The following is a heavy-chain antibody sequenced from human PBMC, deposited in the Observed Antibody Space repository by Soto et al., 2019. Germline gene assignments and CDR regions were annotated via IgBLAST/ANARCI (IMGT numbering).Heavy chain of an antibody. J-gene: IGHJ4*02. V-gene: IGHV3-64D*06. CDR2: ISSNGGST. Sequence: GGSLRLSCSASGFTFSSYAMHWVRQAPGKGLEYVSLISSNGGSTYYADSVKGRFTISRDNSKNTLYLQMSSPRDEDTAVYYCVKVGFKYYFEYWGQGTLVTVSS. CDR1: GFTFSSYA. CDR3: VKVGFKYYFEY.